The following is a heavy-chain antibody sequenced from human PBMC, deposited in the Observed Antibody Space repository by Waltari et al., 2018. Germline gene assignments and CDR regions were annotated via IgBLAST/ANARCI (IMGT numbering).Heavy chain of an antibody. J-gene: IGHJ4*02. CDR3: AREGKTSRYSMIDY. Sequence: EEQLVESGGGLVQPGGSLILSCSSYGFTFSSYDMNWVGKAPGKGLEWVSKISSGGSNIYYADSVKGRFTISRDNAKNSLYLQMNSLRAEDTAIYYCAREGKTSRYSMIDYWGQGTLVTVSS. D-gene: IGHD5-18*01. CDR1: GFTFSSYD. CDR2: ISSGGSNI. V-gene: IGHV3-48*03.